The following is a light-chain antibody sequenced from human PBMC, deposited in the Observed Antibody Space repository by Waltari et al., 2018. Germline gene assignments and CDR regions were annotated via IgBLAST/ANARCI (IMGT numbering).Light chain of an antibody. CDR1: SSDVGGYNY. CDR3: NSYAGSNDVV. CDR2: EDN. V-gene: IGLV2-8*01. J-gene: IGLJ3*02. Sequence: QSALTQPPSASGSPGQSVTISCPGTSSDVGGYNYVTWYQQHPGKAPKLMSYEDNKRHAGDPGRFAGSKAANTAALTVSGLQAEDEADYLCNSYAGSNDVVFGGGTMLTVL.